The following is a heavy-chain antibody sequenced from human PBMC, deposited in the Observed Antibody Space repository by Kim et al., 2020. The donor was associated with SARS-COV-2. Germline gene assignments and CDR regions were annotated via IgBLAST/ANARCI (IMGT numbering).Heavy chain of an antibody. V-gene: IGHV4-34*01. CDR3: ASGHITMVRGEL. D-gene: IGHD3-10*01. J-gene: IGHJ4*02. Sequence: TYNPSLKSRVTISVDTSKNQFSLKLSSVTAADTAVYYCASGHITMVRGELWGQGTLVTVSS.